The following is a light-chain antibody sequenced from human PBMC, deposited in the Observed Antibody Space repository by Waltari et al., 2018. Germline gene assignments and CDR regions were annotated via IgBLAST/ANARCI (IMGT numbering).Light chain of an antibody. J-gene: IGLJ2*01. V-gene: IGLV3-21*04. CDR1: NIGSKS. CDR3: QVWDSSVV. CDR2: DDS. Sequence: SYVLTQPPSVSVAPGKTARITCGGNNIGSKSVHWYQQKPGQAPVLVIYDDSDRPSGIPEQFSGSNSGNTATLTISRVEAGDEADYYCQVWDSSVVFGGGTKLTVL.